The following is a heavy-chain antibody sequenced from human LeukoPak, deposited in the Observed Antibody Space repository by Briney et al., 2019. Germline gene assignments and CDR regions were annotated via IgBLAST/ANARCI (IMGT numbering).Heavy chain of an antibody. J-gene: IGHJ6*02. Sequence: GRSLRLSCAASGFTFSSYGMHWVRQAPGKGLEWVAVIWYDGSNKYYADSVKGRFTISRDNSKNTLYLQMNSLRAEDTAVYYCARDPAEGIVGATIVVRNYYYGMDVWGQGTTVTVSS. D-gene: IGHD1-26*01. CDR2: IWYDGSNK. CDR1: GFTFSSYG. CDR3: ARDPAEGIVGATIVVRNYYYGMDV. V-gene: IGHV3-33*01.